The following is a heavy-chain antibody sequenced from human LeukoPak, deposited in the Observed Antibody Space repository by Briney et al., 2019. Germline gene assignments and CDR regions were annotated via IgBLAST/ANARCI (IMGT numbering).Heavy chain of an antibody. CDR1: GGSISSYY. CDR2: IYYSGST. J-gene: IGHJ3*02. Sequence: PSETLSLTCTVSGGSISSYYWSWIRQPPGKGLEWIGYIYYSGSTNYNPSLKSRVTISVDTSKNQFSLKLSSVTAADTAVYYCASSVLRYFDWTRPDAFDIWGQGTMVTVSS. CDR3: ASSVLRYFDWTRPDAFDI. V-gene: IGHV4-59*01. D-gene: IGHD3-9*01.